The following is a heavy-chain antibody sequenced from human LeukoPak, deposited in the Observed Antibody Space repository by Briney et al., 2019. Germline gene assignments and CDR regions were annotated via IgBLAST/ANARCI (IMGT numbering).Heavy chain of an antibody. CDR1: GGTFSSYA. CDR2: IIPIFGTA. CDR3: ARSIAARPLDAFDI. Sequence: SVKVSCKASGGTFSSYAISWVRQAPGQGLEWMGGIIPIFGTANYAQKFQGRVTITADKSTSTAYMELSSLRSEDTAVYYCARSIAARPLDAFDIWGQGTMVTVSS. V-gene: IGHV1-69*06. J-gene: IGHJ3*02. D-gene: IGHD6-6*01.